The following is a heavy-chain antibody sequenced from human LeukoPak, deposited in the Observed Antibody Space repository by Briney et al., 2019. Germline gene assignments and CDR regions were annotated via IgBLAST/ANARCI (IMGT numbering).Heavy chain of an antibody. Sequence: ASVKVSCKASVYTFTGYYMHWVRQAPGQGLEWMGWINPNSGGTNYAQKFQGRVTMTRDTSISTAYMELSRLRSDDTAVYYCATLLGGGYCSGGSCRYYFDYWGQGTLVTASS. V-gene: IGHV1-2*02. CDR2: INPNSGGT. CDR3: ATLLGGGYCSGGSCRYYFDY. CDR1: VYTFTGYY. D-gene: IGHD2-15*01. J-gene: IGHJ4*02.